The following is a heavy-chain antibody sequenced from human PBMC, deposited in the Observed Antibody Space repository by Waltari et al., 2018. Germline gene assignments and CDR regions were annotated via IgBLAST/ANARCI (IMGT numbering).Heavy chain of an antibody. CDR1: GDSITNYY. CDR3: ARVSRSSGTYYYYMDV. D-gene: IGHD3-22*01. Sequence: QVQLQESGPGLVKPSETLSLTCTVSGDSITNYYLNWIRHPAGKGLEWIGRIYNSGTTNYNPSFQSRVTMSRDTSKNQFSLNLNSVTAADTAVYYCARVSRSSGTYYYYMDVWGTGTTVTVS. CDR2: IYNSGTT. J-gene: IGHJ6*03. V-gene: IGHV4-4*07.